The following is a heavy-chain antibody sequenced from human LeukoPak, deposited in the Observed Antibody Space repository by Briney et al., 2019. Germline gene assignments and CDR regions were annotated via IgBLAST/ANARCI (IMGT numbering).Heavy chain of an antibody. CDR1: GGSISSSSYY. CDR2: IYYSGST. J-gene: IGHJ6*03. V-gene: IGHV4-39*01. D-gene: IGHD7-27*01. Sequence: WETLALTCTVSGGSISSSSYYWGWIRQPPGKGLEWIGSIYYSGSTYYNPSLKSRVTISVDTSKNQFSLKLSSVTAADTAVTYCARGWTNWEWGRAYYYYYMDVWGKGTTVTVSS. CDR3: ARGWTNWEWGRAYYYYYMDV.